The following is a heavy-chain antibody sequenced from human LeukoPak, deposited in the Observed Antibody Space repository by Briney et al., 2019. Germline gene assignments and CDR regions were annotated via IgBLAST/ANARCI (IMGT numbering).Heavy chain of an antibody. CDR2: LYTSGST. CDR3: ARHGRDYDILAGYYKLGWLDP. CDR1: GGSITSYY. J-gene: IGHJ5*02. Sequence: PSETLSLTCTVSGGSITSYYWSWIRQPPGKGLEWIGYLYTSGSTYNPSLKSRVSISVDTSKNQFSLKLSSVTAADTAVYYCARHGRDYDILAGYYKLGWLDPWGQGTLVTVSS. D-gene: IGHD3-9*01. V-gene: IGHV4-4*09.